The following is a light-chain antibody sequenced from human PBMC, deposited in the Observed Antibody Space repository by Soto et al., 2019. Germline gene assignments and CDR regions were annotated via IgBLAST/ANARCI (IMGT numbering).Light chain of an antibody. J-gene: IGKJ1*01. CDR2: LAS. CDR1: RGIDNH. V-gene: IGKV1-6*01. Sequence: IQMTQSPSFVPASGGGRFTVTCRASRGIDNHLGWYQQKKGKAPKXXIYLASTLQSGVPSRFSGSAYGTDFNLTISSLQPDDFATYYCLQDYHYPWTFGQGTKVDI. CDR3: LQDYHYPWT.